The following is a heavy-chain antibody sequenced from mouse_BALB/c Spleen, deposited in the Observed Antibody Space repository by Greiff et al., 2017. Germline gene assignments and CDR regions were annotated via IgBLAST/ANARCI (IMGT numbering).Heavy chain of an antibody. CDR1: GFTFSSYG. CDR2: ISSGGSYT. J-gene: IGHJ4*01. V-gene: IGHV5-6*01. CDR3: ARHADLYYYAMDY. Sequence: EVKLMESGGDLVKPGGSLKLSCAASGFTFSSYGMSWVRQTPDKRLEWVATISSGGSYTYYPDSVKGRFTISRDNAKNTLYLQMSSLKSEDTAMYYCARHADLYYYAMDYWGQGTSVTVAS.